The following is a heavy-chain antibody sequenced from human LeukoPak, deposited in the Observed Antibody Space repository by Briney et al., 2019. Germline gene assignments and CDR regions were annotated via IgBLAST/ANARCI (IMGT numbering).Heavy chain of an antibody. J-gene: IGHJ4*02. D-gene: IGHD3-22*01. CDR2: INPNSGGT. CDR1: GYTFTNYD. Sequence: ASVKVSCKASGYTFTNYDINWVRQAPGQGLEWMGWINPNSGGTNYAQKFQGRVTMTRDTSISTAYMELSSLRSEDTAVYYCARDRRRYYYDSRGYFRWYFDYWGQGTLVTVSS. V-gene: IGHV1-2*02. CDR3: ARDRRRYYYDSRGYFRWYFDY.